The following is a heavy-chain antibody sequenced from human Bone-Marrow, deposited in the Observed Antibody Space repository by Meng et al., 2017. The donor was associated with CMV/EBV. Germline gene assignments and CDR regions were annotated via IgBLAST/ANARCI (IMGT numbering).Heavy chain of an antibody. Sequence: GESLKISCAASGFTFSSYWMHWVRQAPGKGLEWVACINSDGSSTYYADSMKGRFTISRDNSKNTLYLQMNRLRAEDTAVYYCARGECQYGSSFFFYWGQGKLVTVSS. CDR3: ARGECQYGSSFFFY. CDR2: INSDGSST. V-gene: IGHV3-74*01. J-gene: IGHJ4*02. D-gene: IGHD6-6*01. CDR1: GFTFSSYW.